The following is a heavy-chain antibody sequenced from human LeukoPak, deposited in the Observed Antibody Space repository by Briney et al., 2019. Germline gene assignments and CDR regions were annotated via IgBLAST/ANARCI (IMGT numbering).Heavy chain of an antibody. CDR2: INAYSGST. Sequence: ASVKVSCKASGYTFTSYCISWVRQAPGQGLEWMGWINAYSGSTNYAQKLQGRVTMTRDTSTSTAYMELSRLRSDDTAVYYCARGIMGVAAPGCFDYWGQGTLVTVSS. V-gene: IGHV1-18*01. D-gene: IGHD2-15*01. CDR3: ARGIMGVAAPGCFDY. CDR1: GYTFTSYC. J-gene: IGHJ4*02.